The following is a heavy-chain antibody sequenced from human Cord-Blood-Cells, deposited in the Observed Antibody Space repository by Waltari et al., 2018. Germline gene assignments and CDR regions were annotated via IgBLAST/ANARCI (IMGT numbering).Heavy chain of an antibody. V-gene: IGHV1-24*01. J-gene: IGHJ4*02. CDR3: ATVHITMVRGVIHHDY. CDR1: GYTLTELS. Sequence: QVQLVQSGAEVKKPGASVKVSCKVSGYTLTELSMHWLRQAPGKGLEWMGGFDPEDGETIYAQKFQGRVTMTEDTSTDTAYMELSSLRSEDTAVYYCATVHITMVRGVIHHDYWGQGTLVTVSS. D-gene: IGHD3-10*01. CDR2: FDPEDGET.